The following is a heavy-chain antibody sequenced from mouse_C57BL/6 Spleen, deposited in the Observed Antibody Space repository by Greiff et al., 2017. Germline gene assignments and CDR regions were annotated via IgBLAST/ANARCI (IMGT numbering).Heavy chain of an antibody. D-gene: IGHD1-1*02. Sequence: EVKLMESGGDLVKPGGSLKLSCAASGFTFSSYGMSWVRQTPDKRLEWVATLSSGGSYTYYPASVKGRFTLSRANAKNTLYLQMSSLKSADRAMYNCARPFDGGDQLGVAYWGQGTLVTVSS. CDR2: LSSGGSYT. CDR3: ARPFDGGDQLGVAY. V-gene: IGHV5-6*01. CDR1: GFTFSSYG. J-gene: IGHJ3*01.